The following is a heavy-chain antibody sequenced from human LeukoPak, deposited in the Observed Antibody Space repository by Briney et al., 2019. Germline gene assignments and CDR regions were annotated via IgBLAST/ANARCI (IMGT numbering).Heavy chain of an antibody. CDR3: AKARYSGYDFRGLDY. Sequence: GGSLRLSCAASGFTFSSYAMSWVRQAPGKGLERVSGISGSGGSTYHADSVKGRFTISRDNSKNTLNLQMNSLRAEDTAVYYCAKARYSGYDFRGLDYWGQGTLVTVSS. CDR2: ISGSGGST. CDR1: GFTFSSYA. V-gene: IGHV3-23*01. J-gene: IGHJ4*02. D-gene: IGHD5-12*01.